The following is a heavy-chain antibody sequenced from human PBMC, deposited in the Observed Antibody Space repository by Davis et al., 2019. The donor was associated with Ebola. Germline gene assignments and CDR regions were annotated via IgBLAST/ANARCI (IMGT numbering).Heavy chain of an antibody. Sequence: GESLKISCAASGFTFSNYAMTWVRQAPGKGLEWVSGITGSDGSTYCADSVKGRFTISRDNSKNTLYLQMNGLRAEDTAVYYCAKNDGINGWFGIDVWAQGTTVTVSS. CDR1: GFTFSNYA. J-gene: IGHJ6*02. V-gene: IGHV3-23*01. CDR2: ITGSDGST. D-gene: IGHD6-19*01. CDR3: AKNDGINGWFGIDV.